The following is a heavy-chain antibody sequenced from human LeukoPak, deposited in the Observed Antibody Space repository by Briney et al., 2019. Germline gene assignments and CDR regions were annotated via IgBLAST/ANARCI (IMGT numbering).Heavy chain of an antibody. CDR3: ARASGGYCSSTSCYNFDY. D-gene: IGHD2-2*02. V-gene: IGHV4-34*01. CDR1: GGSFSGYY. J-gene: IGHJ4*02. Sequence: ASETLSLTCAVYGGSFSGYYWSWIRQPPGKGLEWIGEINHSGSTNYNPSLKSRVTISVDTSKNQFSLKLSSVTAADTAVYYCARASGGYCSSTSCYNFDYWGQGTLVTVSS. CDR2: INHSGST.